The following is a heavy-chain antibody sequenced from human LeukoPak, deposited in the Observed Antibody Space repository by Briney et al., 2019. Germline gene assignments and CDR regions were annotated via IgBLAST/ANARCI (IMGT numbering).Heavy chain of an antibody. Sequence: SETLSLTCAVYGGSFSGYYWSWIRQPPGKGLEWIGEINRSGSTNYNPSLKSRVTISVDTSKNQFSLKLSSVTAADTAVYYCAKEKDIVVVPAAMGDLDYWGQGTLVTVSS. V-gene: IGHV4-34*01. J-gene: IGHJ4*02. D-gene: IGHD2-2*01. CDR2: INRSGST. CDR3: AKEKDIVVVPAAMGDLDY. CDR1: GGSFSGYY.